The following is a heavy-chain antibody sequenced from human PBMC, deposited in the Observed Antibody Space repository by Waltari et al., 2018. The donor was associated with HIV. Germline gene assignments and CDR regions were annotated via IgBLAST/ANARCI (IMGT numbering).Heavy chain of an antibody. CDR1: GFTFSSYW. CDR3: ARGFYDYVWGSSAFDI. J-gene: IGHJ3*02. D-gene: IGHD3-16*01. Sequence: EVQLVESGGGLVQPGGSLRLSCAASGFTFSSYWMHWVRQPPGKGLVWGSRINSDGSSISYADSVKGRFTISRDTAKNTLYLQMNSLRDEDTAVYYCARGFYDYVWGSSAFDIWGQGTMVTVSS. CDR2: INSDGSSI. V-gene: IGHV3-74*01.